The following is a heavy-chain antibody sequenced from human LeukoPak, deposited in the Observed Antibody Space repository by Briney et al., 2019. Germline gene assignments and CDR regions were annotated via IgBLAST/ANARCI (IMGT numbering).Heavy chain of an antibody. Sequence: PSETLSLTCTVSGGSISSTSYYWGWIRQPPGKGLEWIGSIYYSGSTYYNPSLKSRVTISVDTSKNQFSLKLSSVTAADTAVYYCARLYGGSSRSFDPWGRGTLVSVSS. CDR3: ARLYGGSSRSFDP. CDR1: GGSISSTSYY. V-gene: IGHV4-39*01. D-gene: IGHD4-23*01. J-gene: IGHJ5*02. CDR2: IYYSGST.